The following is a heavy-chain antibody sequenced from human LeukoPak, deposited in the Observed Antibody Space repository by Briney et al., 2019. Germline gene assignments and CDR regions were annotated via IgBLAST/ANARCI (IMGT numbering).Heavy chain of an antibody. J-gene: IGHJ4*02. Sequence: GGSLRLSCAASGFTFSSFAMSWVRQAPGKGLEWVSAISGSGGSTYYADSVKGRFTISRDNSKNTLYLQMNSLRAEDTAVYYCARDGYCSGGSCYLSYFDYWGQGTLVTVSS. V-gene: IGHV3-23*01. D-gene: IGHD2-15*01. CDR1: GFTFSSFA. CDR2: ISGSGGST. CDR3: ARDGYCSGGSCYLSYFDY.